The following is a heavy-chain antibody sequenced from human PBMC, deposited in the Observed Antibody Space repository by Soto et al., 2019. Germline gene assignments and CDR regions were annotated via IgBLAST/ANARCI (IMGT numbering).Heavy chain of an antibody. D-gene: IGHD3-10*01. Sequence: QVQLVQSGAEVKKPGSAVKVSCKASGGTFSSYAISWVRQAPGQGLEWMGGIIPLFGTENYAQKFQGRVTISGDESTSTAYMEVSSLRSEDTGVYYCARVWFGELLSRWPSRGDYYYYGMDVWGQGTTVTVSS. CDR3: ARVWFGELLSRWPSRGDYYYYGMDV. CDR1: GGTFSSYA. V-gene: IGHV1-69*01. J-gene: IGHJ6*02. CDR2: IIPLFGTE.